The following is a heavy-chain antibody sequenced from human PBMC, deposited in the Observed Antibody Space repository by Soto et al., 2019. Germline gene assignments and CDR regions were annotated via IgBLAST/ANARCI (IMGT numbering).Heavy chain of an antibody. V-gene: IGHV4-59*08. CDR2: ILYSGST. D-gene: IGHD2-2*01. CDR1: VGSISGYH. CDR3: GRLGPAAMGYFDY. J-gene: IGHJ4*02. Sequence: SETLSLTCTVSVGSISGYHWSWIRQPPGKGLEFIGYILYSGSTNYNPSLMSRVTISLDMSQNQFFLNVNSMTAADTAVYFCGRLGPAAMGYFDYWGQGTQVIVSS.